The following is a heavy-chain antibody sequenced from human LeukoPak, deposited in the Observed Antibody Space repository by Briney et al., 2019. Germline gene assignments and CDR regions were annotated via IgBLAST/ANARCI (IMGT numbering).Heavy chain of an antibody. CDR2: IYHSGNT. V-gene: IGHV4-30-2*01. CDR3: ARGGDSSGFYYYFDY. CDR1: GGSVSSGGYS. Sequence: SQTLSVTCTVSGGSVSSGGYSWSWIRQPPGKDLEWIGYIYHSGNTYYNPSLKSRVTISVDRSKNQFSLKLTSVTAADTAVYYCARGGDSSGFYYYFDYWGQGTLVTVSS. J-gene: IGHJ4*02. D-gene: IGHD3-22*01.